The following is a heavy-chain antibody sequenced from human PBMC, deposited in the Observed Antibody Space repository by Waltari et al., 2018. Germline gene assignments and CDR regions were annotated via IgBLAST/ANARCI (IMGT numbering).Heavy chain of an antibody. V-gene: IGHV1-8*01. CDR2: MKPNSGNT. J-gene: IGHJ4*02. D-gene: IGHD3-10*01. CDR1: GYTFTRYD. CDR3: AREGTYYYGSGSYDD. Sequence: QVPLVQSGAEVKKPGASVKVSCKASGYTFTRYDINWVRQATGQGLEWMGWMKPNSGNTGYAQKCQGRVTMTRNTSISTAYMELSSLRSEDTAVYYGAREGTYYYGSGSYDDWGQGTLVTVSS.